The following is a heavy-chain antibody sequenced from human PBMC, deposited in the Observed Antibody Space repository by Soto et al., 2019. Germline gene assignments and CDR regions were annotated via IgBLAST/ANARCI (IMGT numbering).Heavy chain of an antibody. CDR1: GYTFTSYG. CDR3: ARDVRRAATMIVVVTAYYFDY. J-gene: IGHJ4*01. CDR2: LSAYNGNT. Sequence: ASVKVSCKASGYTFTSYGISWVRPAPGQGLEWMGWLSAYNGNTNYAQKLQGRVTMTTDTSTSTAYMELRSLRSDDTAVYYCARDVRRAATMIVVVTAYYFDYWS. V-gene: IGHV1-18*04. D-gene: IGHD3-22*01.